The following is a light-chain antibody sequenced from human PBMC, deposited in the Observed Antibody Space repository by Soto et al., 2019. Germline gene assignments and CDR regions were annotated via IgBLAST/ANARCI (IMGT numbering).Light chain of an antibody. CDR1: QSISSN. V-gene: IGKV3-15*01. CDR3: QQYKDWPPYT. CDR2: RTS. Sequence: EIVMTQSPATLSVSPGERATLSCRASQSISSNLAWYQQKPGQAPRLLMFRTSSRATGFPARFSGSGSGTEFNLTISSLQSEDFGVYFCQQYKDWPPYTFGQGTKLEIK. J-gene: IGKJ2*01.